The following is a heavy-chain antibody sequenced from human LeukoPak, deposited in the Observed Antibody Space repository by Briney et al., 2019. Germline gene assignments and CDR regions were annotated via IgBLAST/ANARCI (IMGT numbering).Heavy chain of an antibody. CDR1: GFTFSSYA. CDR3: ARSIPGDY. V-gene: IGHV3-23*01. CDR2: ISGSGGST. Sequence: GGSLRLSCAASGFTFSSYAMSWVRQAPGKGLEWVSAISGSGGSTYYADSVKGRFTISRDNAENSLYLQMDSLRAEDTAVYYCARSIPGDYWGQGTLVTVSS. D-gene: IGHD3-10*01. J-gene: IGHJ4*02.